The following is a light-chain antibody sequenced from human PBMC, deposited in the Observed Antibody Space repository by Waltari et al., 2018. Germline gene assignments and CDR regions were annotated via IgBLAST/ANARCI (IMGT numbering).Light chain of an antibody. CDR1: QSIATH. J-gene: IGKJ5*01. CDR3: QQYNRWPPIT. Sequence: EVVMPQSPDTLSVSPGGRATLSCRASQSIATHLARYQQMRGQAPRLLIFDASTRATSISGRFSGSGSGTEFTLTISSLQSDDSAVYYCQQYNRWPPITFGQGTRLEIK. V-gene: IGKV3-15*01. CDR2: DAS.